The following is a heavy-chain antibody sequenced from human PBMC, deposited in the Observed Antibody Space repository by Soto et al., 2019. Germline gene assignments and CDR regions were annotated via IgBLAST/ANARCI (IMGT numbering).Heavy chain of an antibody. D-gene: IGHD3-3*01. CDR3: ARAHTQLRFLEWLLSNWFDP. Sequence: WASVKVSCKASGYTFTSYYMHWVRQAPGQGLEWMGIINPSGGSTSYAQKFQGRVTMTTDTSTSTVYMELRSLRSDDTAVYYCARAHTQLRFLEWLLSNWFDPWGQGTLVTVS. V-gene: IGHV1-46*01. CDR2: INPSGGST. J-gene: IGHJ5*02. CDR1: GYTFTSYY.